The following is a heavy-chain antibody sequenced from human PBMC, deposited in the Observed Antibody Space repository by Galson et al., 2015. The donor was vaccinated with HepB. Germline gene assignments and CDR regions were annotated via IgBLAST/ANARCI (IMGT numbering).Heavy chain of an antibody. Sequence: QSGAEVKKPGESLKISCKGSGYSFTSYWIGWVRQMPGKGLEWMGIIYPGDSDTRYSPSFQGQVTISADKSISTAYLQWSSLKASDTAMYYCARGPYSSGWYPAHFDYWGQGTLVTVSS. CDR3: ARGPYSSGWYPAHFDY. D-gene: IGHD6-19*01. V-gene: IGHV5-51*01. J-gene: IGHJ4*02. CDR1: GYSFTSYW. CDR2: IYPGDSDT.